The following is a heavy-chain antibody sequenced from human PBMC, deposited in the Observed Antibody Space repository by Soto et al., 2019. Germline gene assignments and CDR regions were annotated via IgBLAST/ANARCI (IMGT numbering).Heavy chain of an antibody. CDR1: GYTFTSYG. J-gene: IGHJ6*02. CDR2: TSAYNGNT. CDR3: ARDQGNWVYYYYYGMDV. Sequence: ASVKVSCKASGYTFTSYGISWVRQAPGQGLEWMGWTSAYNGNTNYAQKLQGRVTMTTDTSTSTAYMELRSLRSDDTAVYYCARDQGNWVYYYYYGMDVWGQGTTVTVSS. D-gene: IGHD7-27*01. V-gene: IGHV1-18*01.